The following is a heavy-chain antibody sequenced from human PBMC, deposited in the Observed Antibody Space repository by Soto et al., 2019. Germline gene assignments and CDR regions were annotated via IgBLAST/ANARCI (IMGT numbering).Heavy chain of an antibody. D-gene: IGHD2-8*01. CDR1: GYSYTDYH. CDR2: INPKSGGT. V-gene: IGHV1-2*04. J-gene: IGHJ6*02. Sequence: ASVKVSCKASGYSYTDYHIHWVRQAPGQGLEWLGRINPKSGGTSTAQKFQGWVTMTTDTSIGTASMELTRLTSDDTAIYYCARGDSTDCSNGVCSFFYNHDMDVWGQGTTVTVSS. CDR3: ARGDSTDCSNGVCSFFYNHDMDV.